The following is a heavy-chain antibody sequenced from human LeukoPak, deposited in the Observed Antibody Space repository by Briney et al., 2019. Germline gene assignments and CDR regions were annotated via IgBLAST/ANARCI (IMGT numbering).Heavy chain of an antibody. V-gene: IGHV3-74*01. Sequence: GGSLRLSCAASGFTFSSYWMHWVRQAPGKGLVWVSRINSDGSSTSYADSVKGRFTISRDNAKNTLYLQMNSLRAEDTAVYYCAKGRGLSYDYGVDYWGQGTLVTVSS. J-gene: IGHJ4*02. D-gene: IGHD4-17*01. CDR1: GFTFSSYW. CDR3: AKGRGLSYDYGVDY. CDR2: INSDGSST.